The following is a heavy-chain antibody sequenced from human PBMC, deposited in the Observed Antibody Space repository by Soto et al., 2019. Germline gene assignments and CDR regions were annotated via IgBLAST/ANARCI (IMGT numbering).Heavy chain of an antibody. J-gene: IGHJ6*02. V-gene: IGHV4-30-2*01. CDR1: GGSISSCGYS. CDR3: ARAHYGDYGYGMDV. Sequence: TLSLTCAVSGGSISSCGYSRSSIQQPPGKGLEWIGYIYHSGTTYYNPSLKSRVTISVDRPKNQFSLKLSSVTAADTAVYYCARAHYGDYGYGMDVWGQGTTVTVSS. CDR2: IYHSGTT. D-gene: IGHD4-17*01.